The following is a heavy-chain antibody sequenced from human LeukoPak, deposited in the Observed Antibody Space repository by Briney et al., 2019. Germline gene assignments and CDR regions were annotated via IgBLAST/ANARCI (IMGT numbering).Heavy chain of an antibody. CDR3: AKDEQTRMGIAVAGPFDY. CDR1: GFTFSSYA. D-gene: IGHD6-19*01. J-gene: IGHJ4*02. Sequence: GGSLRLSCAASGFTFSSYAMSGVRQPPGRGLEWVSAFSGSGGSTYYADSVKGRFTISRDNSKNTLYLKMNSLRAEDTAVYYCAKDEQTRMGIAVAGPFDYWGQGTLVTVSS. V-gene: IGHV3-23*01. CDR2: FSGSGGST.